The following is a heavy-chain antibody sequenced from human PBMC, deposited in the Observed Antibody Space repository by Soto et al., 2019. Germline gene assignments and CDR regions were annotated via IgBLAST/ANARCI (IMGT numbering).Heavy chain of an antibody. D-gene: IGHD6-25*01. CDR1: DDSIEARLHY. J-gene: IGHJ4*02. CDR3: SRHAPPGVAAPLLY. CDR2: THNRGST. V-gene: IGHV4-39*01. Sequence: XGTLSLTCVVSDDSIEARLHYGAWIRQPPGKGLGWIGSTHNRGSTYYNPSLQSRVTISVDTSKNTFSLKLDSLTAADTALYYCSRHAPPGVAAPLLYWGQGTPVTVSS.